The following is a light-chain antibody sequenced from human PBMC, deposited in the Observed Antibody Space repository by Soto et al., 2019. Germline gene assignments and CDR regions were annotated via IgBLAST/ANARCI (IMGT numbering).Light chain of an antibody. J-gene: IGKJ1*01. V-gene: IGKV1-5*03. Sequence: DIQMTQSPSTLSASVGDRVTITCRASQSIITWLGLAWYKQKPGIAPKLLIHKASTLESGVPSRLSGSGYGTEFTLTISGLQPEDSATYYCQQYERYSTFGQGTKV. CDR3: QQYERYST. CDR2: KAS. CDR1: QSIITW.